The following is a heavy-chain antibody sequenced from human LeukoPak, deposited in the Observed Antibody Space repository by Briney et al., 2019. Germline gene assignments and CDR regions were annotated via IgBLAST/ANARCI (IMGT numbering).Heavy chain of an antibody. V-gene: IGHV3-7*01. CDR3: ARSAAAAEGYYFDY. J-gene: IGHJ4*02. CDR1: GFTFSSYW. D-gene: IGHD6-13*01. CDR2: IKQDGSEK. Sequence: GGSLRPSCAASGFTFSSYWMSWVRQAPGKGLEWVANIKQDGSEKYYVDSVKGRFTISRDNAKNSLYLQMNSLRAEDTAVYYCARSAAAAEGYYFDYWGQGTLVTVSS.